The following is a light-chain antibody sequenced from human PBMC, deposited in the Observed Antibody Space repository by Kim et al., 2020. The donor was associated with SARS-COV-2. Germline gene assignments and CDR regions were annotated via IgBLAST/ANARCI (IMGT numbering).Light chain of an antibody. CDR3: SSYTRTNTWV. CDR2: DVI. Sequence: QSALTQPASVSGSPGQSITISCTGTSDDVGGYNYVSWYQQHPGKAPKLIIYDVIKRPSGVSDRFSGSRSGNTASLTISGLRADDETDYYCSSYTRTNTWVFGGGTKLTVL. V-gene: IGLV2-14*03. J-gene: IGLJ3*02. CDR1: SDDVGGYNY.